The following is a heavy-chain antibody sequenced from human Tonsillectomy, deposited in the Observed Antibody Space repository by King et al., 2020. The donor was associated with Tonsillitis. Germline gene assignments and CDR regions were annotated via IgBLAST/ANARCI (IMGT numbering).Heavy chain of an antibody. CDR3: ARVGYTDNWFDP. D-gene: IGHD5-12*01. J-gene: IGHJ5*02. Sequence: QLQLQESGPGLVKPSGTLSLTCAVSGGSIISSNWWNWVRQPPGKGLEWIGKIYHTGSTNYNPSLKSRVTISVDKSKNQFSLKLSSVTAADTAIYYCARVGYTDNWFDPWGQGTLVTVSS. CDR1: GGSIISSNW. CDR2: IYHTGST. V-gene: IGHV4-4*02.